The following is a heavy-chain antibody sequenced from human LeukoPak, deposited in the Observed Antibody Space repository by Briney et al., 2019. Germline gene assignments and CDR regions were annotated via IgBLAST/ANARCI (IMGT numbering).Heavy chain of an antibody. V-gene: IGHV4-30-4*01. CDR3: AREGVVYFDL. J-gene: IGHJ2*01. Sequence: SETLSLTCTVSGGSISSGDYYWRWIRQPPGKGLEWIGYIYYSGSTYYNPSLKSRVTISVDTSKNQFSLKLSSVTAADTAVYYCAREGVVYFDLWGRGTLVTVSS. D-gene: IGHD3-16*01. CDR1: GGSISSGDYY. CDR2: IYYSGST.